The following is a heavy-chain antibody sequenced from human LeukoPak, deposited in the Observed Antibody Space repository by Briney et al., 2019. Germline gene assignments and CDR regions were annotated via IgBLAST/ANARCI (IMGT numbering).Heavy chain of an antibody. Sequence: PGGSLRLSCAASGFILSGYGMHWVRQVPGKGLEWVAFISYDGSNKNYADSVKGRFTISRDNSKNTLHLQMNSLRAEDTAVYYCAREGSYSAYFDYWGQGTLVTVSS. D-gene: IGHD1-26*01. CDR1: GFILSGYG. V-gene: IGHV3-30*03. CDR3: AREGSYSAYFDY. CDR2: ISYDGSNK. J-gene: IGHJ4*02.